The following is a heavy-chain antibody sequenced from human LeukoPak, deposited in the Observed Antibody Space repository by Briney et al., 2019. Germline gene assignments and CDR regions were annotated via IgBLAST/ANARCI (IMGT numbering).Heavy chain of an antibody. CDR3: ARWGYDILTGLTFDY. D-gene: IGHD3-9*01. CDR1: GGSFSGYY. Sequence: PSETLSLTCAVYGGSFSGYYWSWIRQPPGKGLEWIGEINHSGSTNYNPSLKSRVTISVDTSKNQFSLKLSSVTAADTAVYYCARWGYDILTGLTFDYWGQGTLVIVSS. J-gene: IGHJ4*02. CDR2: INHSGST. V-gene: IGHV4-34*01.